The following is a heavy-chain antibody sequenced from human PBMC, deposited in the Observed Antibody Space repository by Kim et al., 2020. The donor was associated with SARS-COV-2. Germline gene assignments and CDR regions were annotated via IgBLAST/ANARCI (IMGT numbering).Heavy chain of an antibody. CDR1: GFTFSNYW. CDR2: IKTDGSST. CDR3: SRGIRYFDP. J-gene: IGHJ5*02. V-gene: IGHV3-74*01. Sequence: GGSLRLSCAASGFTFSNYWMHWVRQAPGKGLVWVSSIKTDGSSTNYADSVKGRFTISRDNAKNTLYLQMNSLRVEDTAVYYCSRGIRYFDPWGQGT. D-gene: IGHD3-9*01.